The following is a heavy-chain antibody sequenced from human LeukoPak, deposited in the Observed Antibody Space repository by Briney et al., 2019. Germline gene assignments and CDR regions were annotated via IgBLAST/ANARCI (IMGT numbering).Heavy chain of an antibody. CDR2: IFYLGST. CDR1: GGSISSGGYY. D-gene: IGHD6-6*01. CDR3: ARKYPDHWFDP. J-gene: IGHJ5*02. Sequence: SETLSLTCAVSGGSISSGGYYWSWIRQPPGKGLEWIGYIFYLGSTYYNLSLKSRVTMSVDTSKNQFSLKLRSVTAADTAVYYCARKYPDHWFDPWGQGTLVTVSS. V-gene: IGHV4-30-4*08.